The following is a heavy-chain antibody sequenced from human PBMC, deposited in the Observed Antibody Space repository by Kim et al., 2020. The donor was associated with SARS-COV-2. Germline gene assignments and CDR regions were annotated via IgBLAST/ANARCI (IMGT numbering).Heavy chain of an antibody. V-gene: IGHV3-33*01. CDR3: AGEGYFDWFSSLDY. Sequence: ADTVKSRFNNSRDNSKYALNLQMTSLRAEDTAVYYCAGEGYFDWFSSLDYWGQGTLVTVSS. D-gene: IGHD3-9*01. J-gene: IGHJ4*02.